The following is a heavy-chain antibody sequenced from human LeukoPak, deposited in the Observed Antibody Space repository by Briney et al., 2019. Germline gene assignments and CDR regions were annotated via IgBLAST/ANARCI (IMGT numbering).Heavy chain of an antibody. CDR2: IRSKANSYAT. J-gene: IGHJ6*02. CDR1: GFTFSGSA. CDR3: TRLARSSSPPYGMDV. D-gene: IGHD6-6*01. V-gene: IGHV3-73*01. Sequence: GGSLRLSCAASGFTFSGSAMHWVRQASGKGLEWVGRIRSKANSYATAYAASVKGRFTISRDDSKNTAYLQMNSLKTEDTAVYYCTRLARSSSPPYGMDVWGQGTTVTVSS.